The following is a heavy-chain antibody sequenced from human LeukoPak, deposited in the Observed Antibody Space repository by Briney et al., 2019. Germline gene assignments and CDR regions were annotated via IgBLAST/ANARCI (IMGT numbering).Heavy chain of an antibody. V-gene: IGHV4-59*01. J-gene: IGHJ3*02. CDR2: IYYSGST. D-gene: IGHD6-6*01. Sequence: PSGTLSLTCTVSGGSISSYYWSWIRQPPGKGLEWIGYIYYSGSTNYNPSLKSRVTISVDTSKNQFSLKLSSVTAADTAVYYCARYSSSPRMAFDIWGQGTMVTVSS. CDR3: ARYSSSPRMAFDI. CDR1: GGSISSYY.